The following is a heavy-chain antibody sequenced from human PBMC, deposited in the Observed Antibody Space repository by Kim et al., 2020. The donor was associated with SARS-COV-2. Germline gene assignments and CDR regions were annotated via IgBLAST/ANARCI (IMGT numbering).Heavy chain of an antibody. J-gene: IGHJ4*02. CDR1: GFTFSSYA. CDR2: ISGSGGST. V-gene: IGHV3-23*01. D-gene: IGHD3-3*01. CDR3: ATAGRVVTHYFDY. Sequence: GGSLRLSCAASGFTFSSYAMSWVRQAPGKGLEWVSAISGSGGSTYYADSVKGRFTISRDNSKNTLYLQMNSLRAEDTAVYYCATAGRVVTHYFDYWGQGTLVTVSS.